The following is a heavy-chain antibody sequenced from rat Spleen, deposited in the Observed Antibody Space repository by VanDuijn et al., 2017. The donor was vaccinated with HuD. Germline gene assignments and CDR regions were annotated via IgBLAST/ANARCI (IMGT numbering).Heavy chain of an antibody. CDR1: GFTFSDYN. Sequence: EVQLVESGGGLVQPGRSLKLSCAASGFTFSDYNMAWVRQAPKKGLEWVATISYDGSSTYYGDSVKGRFTISRDNAKNTLYLQMNSLRSEDTATYYCARPGITSYVMDAWGQGASVTVSS. V-gene: IGHV5-22*01. CDR3: ARPGITSYVMDA. J-gene: IGHJ4*01. D-gene: IGHD1-4*01. CDR2: ISYDGSST.